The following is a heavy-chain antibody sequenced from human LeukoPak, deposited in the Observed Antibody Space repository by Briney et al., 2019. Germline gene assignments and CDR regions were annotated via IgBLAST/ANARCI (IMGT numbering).Heavy chain of an antibody. V-gene: IGHV3-7*01. CDR1: GFTFSSYW. CDR3: ARDERFYLSRVNAFDI. D-gene: IGHD5/OR15-5a*01. J-gene: IGHJ3*02. CDR2: VKQDGTEK. Sequence: GGSLRLSCAASGFTFSSYWMSWVRQAPGKGLEWVANVKQDGTEKYYVDSVKGRFTISRDNAKNSLYLQMNSLRAEDTALYYCARDERFYLSRVNAFDIWGLGTMVTVSS.